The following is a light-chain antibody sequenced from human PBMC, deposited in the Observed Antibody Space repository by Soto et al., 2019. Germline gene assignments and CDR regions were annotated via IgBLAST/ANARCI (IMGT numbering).Light chain of an antibody. CDR3: SSYARNRDVL. J-gene: IGLJ2*01. V-gene: IGLV2-8*01. CDR2: EVS. Sequence: QSVLTQPPSASGSPGQSVTISCTGTSSDVGGHSYVSWYQQHPGKAPKLMIYEVSKRPSGVPDRFSGSKSGNTASLTVSGLQAEDEADYYCSSYARNRDVLFGGGTKLTVL. CDR1: SSDVGGHSY.